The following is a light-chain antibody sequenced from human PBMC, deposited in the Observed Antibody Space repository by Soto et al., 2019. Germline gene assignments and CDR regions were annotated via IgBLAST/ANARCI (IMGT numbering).Light chain of an antibody. V-gene: IGKV1-5*03. Sequence: DIQMTQSPSTLSASVGDRVTITCRASQSINNWLAWYQQKPGKAPKLLIYKSSSLESGVPSRFSGSGSGTEFTLTISSLQPDDFATYYCQQYNSYWTFGQGTKGDIK. J-gene: IGKJ1*01. CDR1: QSINNW. CDR3: QQYNSYWT. CDR2: KSS.